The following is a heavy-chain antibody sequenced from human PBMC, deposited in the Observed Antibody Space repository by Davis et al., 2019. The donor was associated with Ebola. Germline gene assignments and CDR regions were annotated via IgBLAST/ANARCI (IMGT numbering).Heavy chain of an antibody. J-gene: IGHJ2*01. CDR3: ARRLAVAGTHWYFDL. V-gene: IGHV4-30-4*07. CDR1: GGSISSGGSS. Sequence: SETLSLTCAVSGGSISSGGSSWSWIRQPPGKGLEWIGFIFYSGSTYYNPSLKSRVTISVDTSKNQFSLKLSSVTAADTAVYYCARRLAVAGTHWYFDLWGRGTLVTVSS. D-gene: IGHD6-19*01. CDR2: IFYSGST.